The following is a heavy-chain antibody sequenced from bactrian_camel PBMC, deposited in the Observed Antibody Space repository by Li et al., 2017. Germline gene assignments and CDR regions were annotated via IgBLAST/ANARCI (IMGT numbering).Heavy chain of an antibody. J-gene: IGHJ4*01. CDR1: GFPIDRSC. D-gene: IGHD7*01. CDR2: VDRTGSR. V-gene: IGHV3S26*01. Sequence: VKLEESGGGSVQPGGSLTLACAVSGFPIDRSCVGWFRQAPGKEREGIATVDRTGSRGYADSVKGRFTISQQKGKNTVYLRMNSLKPDDSGTYICAYESGTTPDLCRQRGPGGYFGQGTQVTVS.